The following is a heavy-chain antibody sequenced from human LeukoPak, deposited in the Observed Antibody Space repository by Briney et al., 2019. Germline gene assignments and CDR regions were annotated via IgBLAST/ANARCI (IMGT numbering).Heavy chain of an antibody. V-gene: IGHV3-20*04. CDR3: VRDYCGGDCYPFDY. J-gene: IGHJ4*02. Sequence: TGGSLRLSCVASGFTYEDYGMSWVRQAPGKGLEWVSGINWNGGSTGYADSVKGRFTISRDNAKKSLYLKMNSLRGEDTALYYCVRDYCGGDCYPFDYWGQGTLATVSS. D-gene: IGHD2-21*02. CDR1: GFTYEDYG. CDR2: INWNGGST.